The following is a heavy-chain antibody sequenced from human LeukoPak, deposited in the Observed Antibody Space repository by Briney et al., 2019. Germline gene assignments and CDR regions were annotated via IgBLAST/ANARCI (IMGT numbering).Heavy chain of an antibody. CDR1: RFSFSDYD. Sequence: GRSLRLSCRASRFSFSDYDMHWVRQAPGKGLERVAVISYDGSRKHYGDSVKGRFTISRDNSESTLFLQMNSLRTDDTSVYFCAKYAYNWNAPDGFDMWGQGTMVIVSS. J-gene: IGHJ3*02. CDR2: ISYDGSRK. V-gene: IGHV3-30*18. D-gene: IGHD1-1*01. CDR3: AKYAYNWNAPDGFDM.